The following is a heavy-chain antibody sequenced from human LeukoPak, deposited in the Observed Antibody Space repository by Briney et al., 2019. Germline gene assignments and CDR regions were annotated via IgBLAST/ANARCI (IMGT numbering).Heavy chain of an antibody. Sequence: GGSLRLSCTTSGFNFRAYWMAWVRQAPGKGLEWVANIHQHGSKENYVDSVKGRFTISRDNAKNSLYLQMNSLRAEDTAVYYCARHNNITIFGVANYYFDYWGQGTLVTVSS. CDR3: ARHNNITIFGVANYYFDY. D-gene: IGHD3-3*01. V-gene: IGHV3-7*01. J-gene: IGHJ4*02. CDR1: GFNFRAYW. CDR2: IHQHGSKE.